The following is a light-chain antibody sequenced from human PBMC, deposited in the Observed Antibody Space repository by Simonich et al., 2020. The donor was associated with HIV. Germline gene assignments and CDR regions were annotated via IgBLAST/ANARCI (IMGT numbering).Light chain of an antibody. V-gene: IGKV1-13*02. J-gene: IGKJ1*01. Sequence: AIQLTQSPSSLSASVGDRVTITCRASQGISSALAWYQQKPGKAPKLLIYDASSLESGVPSRFSGSGSGTDFTLTINNLQPEDFATYYCQQANSFPRTFGQGTKVEIK. CDR2: DAS. CDR3: QQANSFPRT. CDR1: QGISSA.